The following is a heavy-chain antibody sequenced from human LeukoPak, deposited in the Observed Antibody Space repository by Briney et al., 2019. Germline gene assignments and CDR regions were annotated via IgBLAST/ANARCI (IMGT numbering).Heavy chain of an antibody. CDR1: GISLSDHY. Sequence: GGSLRLSCAASGISLSDHYMNWIRQAPGKGLEWLSYISSSGRTIAYADSVKGRFTISRDNAKNSLWLQMNSLRADDTAVYYCARTKSEPTYGQHHGLDIWGQGTLVTVSS. V-gene: IGHV3-11*01. J-gene: IGHJ4*02. CDR2: ISSSGRTI. D-gene: IGHD2-8*01. CDR3: ARTKSEPTYGQHHGLDI.